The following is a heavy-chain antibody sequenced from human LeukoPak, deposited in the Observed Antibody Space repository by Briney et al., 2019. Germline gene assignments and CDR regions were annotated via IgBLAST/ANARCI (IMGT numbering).Heavy chain of an antibody. CDR3: AKVGVPHPWNY. J-gene: IGHJ4*02. D-gene: IGHD3-16*01. CDR1: GFTFSSYS. CDR2: ISSSSSYI. Sequence: GGSLRLSCAASGFTFSSYSMNWVRQAPGKGLEWVSSISSSSSYIYYADSVKGRFTISRDNAKNTLYLQMNSLRAEDTAVYYCAKVGVPHPWNYWGQGTLVTVSS. V-gene: IGHV3-21*01.